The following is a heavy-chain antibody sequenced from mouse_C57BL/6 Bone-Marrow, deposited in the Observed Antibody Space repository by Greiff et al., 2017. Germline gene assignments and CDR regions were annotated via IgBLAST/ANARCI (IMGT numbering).Heavy chain of an antibody. CDR1: GYTFTSYW. CDR3: AREDYYGSSYMYAMDY. CDR2: IYPGSGST. J-gene: IGHJ4*01. D-gene: IGHD1-1*01. V-gene: IGHV1-55*01. Sequence: VQLQQPGAELVKPGASVKMSCKASGYTFTSYWITWVKQRPGQGLEWIGDIYPGSGSTNYNEKFKSQATLTVDTSSSTAYMQLSSLTSEDSAVYYCAREDYYGSSYMYAMDYWGQGTSVTVSS.